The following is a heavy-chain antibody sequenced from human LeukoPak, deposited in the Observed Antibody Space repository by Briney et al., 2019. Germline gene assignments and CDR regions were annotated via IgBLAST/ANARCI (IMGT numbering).Heavy chain of an antibody. Sequence: PSETLSLTCTVSGGSISSSSYYWGWIRQPPGKGLEWIGSIYYSGSTYYNPSLKSRVTISVDTSKNQFSLKLSSVTAADTAVYYCARHGIIAAAGYFDYWGQGTLVTVSS. CDR3: ARHGIIAAAGYFDY. CDR2: IYYSGST. V-gene: IGHV4-39*01. D-gene: IGHD6-13*01. J-gene: IGHJ4*02. CDR1: GGSISSSSYY.